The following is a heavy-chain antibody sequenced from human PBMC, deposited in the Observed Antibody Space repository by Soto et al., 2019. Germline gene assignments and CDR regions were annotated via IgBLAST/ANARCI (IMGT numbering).Heavy chain of an antibody. D-gene: IGHD3-10*01. CDR1: GYTFTSYG. CDR2: ISAYNGNT. Sequence: QVQLVQSGAEVKKPGASVKVSCKASGYTFTSYGISWVRQAPGQGLEWMGWISAYNGNTNYAQKLQGRVTMTTDESTSTTDVERRRGRSHDTAVYYCARGRCYSRLDYYGMDVWGQGTTVPGSS. J-gene: IGHJ6*02. CDR3: ARGRCYSRLDYYGMDV. V-gene: IGHV1-18*01.